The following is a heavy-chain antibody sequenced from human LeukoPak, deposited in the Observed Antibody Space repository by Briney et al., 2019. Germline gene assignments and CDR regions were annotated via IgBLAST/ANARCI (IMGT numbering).Heavy chain of an antibody. D-gene: IGHD1-1*01. CDR2: IYPDDSDT. Sequence: GESLKISCKVSGYSFTSYWIGWVRQMPGKGLEWMGFIYPDDSDTRYGPSFQGQVTISADKSISTAYLQWSSLKASDTAMYYCARQLERLLGPDYWGQGTLVTVSS. V-gene: IGHV5-51*01. CDR3: ARQLERLLGPDY. CDR1: GYSFTSYW. J-gene: IGHJ4*02.